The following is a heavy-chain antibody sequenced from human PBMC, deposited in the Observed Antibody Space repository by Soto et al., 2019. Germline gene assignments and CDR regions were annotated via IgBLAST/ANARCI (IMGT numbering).Heavy chain of an antibody. J-gene: IGHJ5*02. CDR1: GGSISRDGFY. D-gene: IGHD4-17*01. CDR2: IYYSGST. Sequence: QVQLQESGPGLVKPSQTLSLTCNVSGGSISRDGFYWSWILQFPGKGLEWIGHIYYSGSTYYNPSLASRLMLLLVTSKQHFSPKLHSVPAAHTALYYCVRVARALANLRFVPWGQGTVVTVSS. CDR3: VRVARALANLRFVP. V-gene: IGHV4-31*03.